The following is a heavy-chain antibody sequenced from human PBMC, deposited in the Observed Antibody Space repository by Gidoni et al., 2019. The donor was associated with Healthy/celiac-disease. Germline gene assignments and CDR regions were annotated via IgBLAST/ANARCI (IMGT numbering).Heavy chain of an antibody. J-gene: IGHJ4*02. D-gene: IGHD3-22*01. Sequence: QLQLQESGPGLVKPSETLSLTCTVPGGSISSSSYYWGWIRQPPGKGLEWIGSIYYSGSTYYNPSLKSRVTISVDTSKNQFSLKLSSVTAADTAVYYCARRRDYYYDSSGYFDYWGQGTLVTVSS. V-gene: IGHV4-39*01. CDR1: GGSISSSSYY. CDR3: ARRRDYYYDSSGYFDY. CDR2: IYYSGST.